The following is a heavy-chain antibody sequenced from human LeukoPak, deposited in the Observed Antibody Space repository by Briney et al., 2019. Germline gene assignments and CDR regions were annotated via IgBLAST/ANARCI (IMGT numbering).Heavy chain of an antibody. CDR3: ARGDVGTTGYFDY. Sequence: SGGSLRLSCAASGFTFSSYAMHWVRQAPGKGLEWVAVISYDGSNKYYADSVKGRFTISRDNSKNTLYVQMNSLRAEDTAVCYCARGDVGTTGYFDYWGQGTLVTVSS. D-gene: IGHD1-1*01. J-gene: IGHJ4*02. CDR1: GFTFSSYA. CDR2: ISYDGSNK. V-gene: IGHV3-30-3*01.